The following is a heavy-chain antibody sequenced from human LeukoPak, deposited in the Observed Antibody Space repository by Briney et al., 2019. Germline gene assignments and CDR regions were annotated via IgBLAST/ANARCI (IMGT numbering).Heavy chain of an antibody. CDR3: ARGVRNWNYEGPLFDYFDY. Sequence: PSETLSLTCTVSGGSISSSSFYWGWIRQPPGKGLEWIGTIYYSGSNFYNPSLKSRVTVSVDTSKNQFSLKLSSLTAADTAVYYCARGVRNWNYEGPLFDYFDYWGQGTLVTVSS. CDR1: GGSISSSSFY. J-gene: IGHJ4*02. V-gene: IGHV4-39*07. D-gene: IGHD1-7*01. CDR2: IYYSGSN.